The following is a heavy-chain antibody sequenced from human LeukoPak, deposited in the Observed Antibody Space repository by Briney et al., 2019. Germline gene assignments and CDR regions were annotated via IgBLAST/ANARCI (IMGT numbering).Heavy chain of an antibody. J-gene: IGHJ6*03. CDR3: ARQGAAGKYYYYYMDV. CDR2: IYPGDSDT. V-gene: IGHV5-51*01. Sequence: GESLKISCKGSGYSFTSYWIDWVRQMPGKGLEWMGIIYPGDSDTRYSPSFQGQVTISADKSLRTAYLQWRSLKASDTAIYYCARQGAAGKYYYYYMDVWGKGTTVTVSS. D-gene: IGHD6-13*01. CDR1: GYSFTSYW.